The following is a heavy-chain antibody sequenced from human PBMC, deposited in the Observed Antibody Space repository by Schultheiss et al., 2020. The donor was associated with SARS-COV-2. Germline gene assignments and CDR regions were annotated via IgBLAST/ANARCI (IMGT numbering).Heavy chain of an antibody. Sequence: GGSLRLSCIGSGFTFTNYGMHWVRQVPGKGLVWVSRINTDAISTGYADSVKGRFTISRDNAKNTVYLQMNSLRAEDTGLYYCARAEHAGTSGDYWGQGTLVTVSS. J-gene: IGHJ4*02. D-gene: IGHD6-13*01. V-gene: IGHV3-74*01. CDR3: ARAEHAGTSGDY. CDR1: GFTFTNYG. CDR2: INTDAIST.